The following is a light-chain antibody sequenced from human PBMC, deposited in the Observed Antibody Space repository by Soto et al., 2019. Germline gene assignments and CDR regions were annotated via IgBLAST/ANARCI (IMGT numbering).Light chain of an antibody. CDR3: QQRSNWQGVT. V-gene: IGKV3-11*01. CDR2: DAS. CDR1: QSVSSY. J-gene: IGKJ2*01. Sequence: EIVLTQSPATLSLSPGERATLSCRASQSVSSYLAWYQQKPGKAPRLLIYDASNRATGIPARFSGSGSGTDFTLTISSLEPDDFAVYYCQQRSNWQGVTFGQGTKLEIK.